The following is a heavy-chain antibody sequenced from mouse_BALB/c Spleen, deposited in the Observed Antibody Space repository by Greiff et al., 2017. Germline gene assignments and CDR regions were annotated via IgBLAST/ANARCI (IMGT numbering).Heavy chain of an antibody. CDR2: IYPGDGDT. Sequence: LQESGAELVRPGSSVKISCKASGYAFSSYWMNWVKQRPGQGLEWIGQIYPGDGDTNYNGKFKGKATLTVDKSSSTAYMELRSLTSEDTAVYYCARGGDGAMDYWGQGTSVTVSS. CDR1: GYAFSSYW. V-gene: IGHV1-80*01. J-gene: IGHJ4*01. CDR3: ARGGDGAMDY. D-gene: IGHD1-1*02.